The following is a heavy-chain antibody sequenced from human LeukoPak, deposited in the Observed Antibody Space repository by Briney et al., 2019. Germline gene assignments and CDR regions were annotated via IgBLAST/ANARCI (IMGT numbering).Heavy chain of an antibody. J-gene: IGHJ4*02. Sequence: GGSLRLSCAVSGFTFSTYWMSWARRAPGKGLEWVANIKYDGSEKYYVDSVKGRFTISRDNAKNSLFLQMNSLRAEDSAMYYCTRNKRGDYWGQGTLVTVSS. D-gene: IGHD1-1*01. CDR3: TRNKRGDY. CDR1: GFTFSTYW. CDR2: IKYDGSEK. V-gene: IGHV3-7*01.